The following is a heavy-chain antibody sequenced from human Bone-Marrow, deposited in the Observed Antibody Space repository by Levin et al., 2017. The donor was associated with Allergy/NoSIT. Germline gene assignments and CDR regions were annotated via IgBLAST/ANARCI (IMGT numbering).Heavy chain of an antibody. V-gene: IGHV4-39*01. CDR2: LYYSGTT. CDR1: GAYITSSDHY. D-gene: IGHD3-9*01. Sequence: SQTLSLTCNVSGAYITSSDHYWGWIRQSPGKDLEWIGSLYYSGTTYYNPSLKSRVTLSLNTSKNQFSLRLSSVTAADTAVYLCASGNYDILTGYFRAAPFDIWGQGTLVTVSS. J-gene: IGHJ3*02. CDR3: ASGNYDILTGYFRAAPFDI.